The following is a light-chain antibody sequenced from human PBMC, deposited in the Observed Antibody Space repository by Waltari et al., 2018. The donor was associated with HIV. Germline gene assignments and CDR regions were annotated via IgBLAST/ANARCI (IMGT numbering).Light chain of an antibody. Sequence: QSALTQPASVSGSPGQSITVSCSGSGSDLSSYDYVSWFQQHPDKAPKLIIFHVNHRPPGISMPFPASKSGRAAALTIFGLQPDDEADYFCCAYKSPCAWGFGGGTRVTVL. CDR1: GSDLSSYDY. J-gene: IGLJ3*02. V-gene: IGLV2-14*03. CDR2: HVN. CDR3: CAYKSPCAWG.